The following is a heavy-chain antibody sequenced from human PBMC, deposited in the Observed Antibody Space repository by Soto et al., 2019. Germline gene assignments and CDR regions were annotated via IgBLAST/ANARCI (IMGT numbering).Heavy chain of an antibody. CDR3: ARLPHELRYFDCLFPPGHFDY. CDR2: IYYSGST. Sequence: SETLSLTCTVSGGSISSYYWSWIRQPPGKGLEWIGYIYYSGSTNYNPSLKSRVTISVDTSKNQFSLKLSSVTAADTAVYYCARLPHELRYFDCLFPPGHFDYWGQGTLVTVSS. V-gene: IGHV4-59*08. J-gene: IGHJ4*02. D-gene: IGHD3-9*01. CDR1: GGSISSYY.